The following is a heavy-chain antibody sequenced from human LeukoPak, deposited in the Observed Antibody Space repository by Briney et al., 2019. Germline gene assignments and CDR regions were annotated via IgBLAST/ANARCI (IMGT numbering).Heavy chain of an antibody. CDR3: AEGGHGSWGGH. V-gene: IGHV3-23*01. D-gene: IGHD3-16*01. J-gene: IGHJ4*02. Sequence: GGSLSLPCAASGFTFSCYAMRWVGQAPGKGLEWVSALFGDGFHAYYAESVKGRTPPYRDNSKNTLYLQLHNLSVEDTAVYYWAEGGHGSWGGHWGQGTLVTVSS. CDR1: GFTFSCYA. CDR2: LFGDGFHA.